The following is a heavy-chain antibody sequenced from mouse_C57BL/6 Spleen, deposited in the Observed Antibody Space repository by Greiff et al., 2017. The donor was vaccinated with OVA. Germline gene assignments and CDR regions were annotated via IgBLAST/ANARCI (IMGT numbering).Heavy chain of an antibody. CDR3: ARADYYAMDY. Sequence: QVQLQQPGAELVMPGASVKLSCKASGYTFTSYWMHWVKQRPGQGLEWIGEIDPSDSYTNYNQKLKGKSTLTVDKSSSTAYMQRSSLTSEDSAVYYCARADYYAMDYWGQGTSVTVSS. V-gene: IGHV1-69*01. CDR1: GYTFTSYW. CDR2: IDPSDSYT. J-gene: IGHJ4*01.